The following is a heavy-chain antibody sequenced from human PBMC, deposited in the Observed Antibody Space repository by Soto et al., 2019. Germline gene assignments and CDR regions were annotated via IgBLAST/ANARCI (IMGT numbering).Heavy chain of an antibody. CDR1: GFTFSSYS. Sequence: EVQLVESGGGLVKPGGSLRLSCAASGFTFSSYSMNWVRQAPGKGLEWVSSISSSSSYIYYADSVKGRFTISRDNAKNSLYLQMNSLRAEDTAVYYCARDVTEMATITRFDYWGQGTLVTVSS. D-gene: IGHD5-12*01. CDR2: ISSSSSYI. J-gene: IGHJ4*02. CDR3: ARDVTEMATITRFDY. V-gene: IGHV3-21*01.